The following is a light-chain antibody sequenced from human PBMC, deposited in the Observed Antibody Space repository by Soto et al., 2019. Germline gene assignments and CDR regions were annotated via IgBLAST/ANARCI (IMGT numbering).Light chain of an antibody. CDR2: GAS. CDR3: QQYGSSPRVT. J-gene: IGKJ5*01. Sequence: EIVLSPSPGTLSLSPGESATLSCWASQSVSSRYLAWYQQKPGQAPRLLIYGASSRATGIPDRFSGSGSGTDFTLTISRLEPEDFAVYYCQQYGSSPRVTFGQGTRREIK. CDR1: QSVSSRY. V-gene: IGKV3-20*01.